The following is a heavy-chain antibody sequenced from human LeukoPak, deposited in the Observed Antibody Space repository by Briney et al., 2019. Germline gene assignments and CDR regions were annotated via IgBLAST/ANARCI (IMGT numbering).Heavy chain of an antibody. Sequence: PGGSLRLSCAASGFTFSNYAMSWVRQAPGKGLEWVSAISGSGAYTYYADSVKGRLTISRDNSKNTLYLQMNSLRAEDTAVYYCAKCMVRGVSDYWGQGTLVTVSS. CDR3: AKCMVRGVSDY. CDR2: ISGSGAYT. D-gene: IGHD3-10*01. V-gene: IGHV3-23*01. CDR1: GFTFSNYA. J-gene: IGHJ4*02.